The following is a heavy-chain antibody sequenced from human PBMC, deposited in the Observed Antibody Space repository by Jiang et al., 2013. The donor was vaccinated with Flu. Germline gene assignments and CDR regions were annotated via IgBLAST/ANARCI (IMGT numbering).Heavy chain of an antibody. CDR2: LLYGST. V-gene: IGHV4-39*01. J-gene: IGHJ5*02. D-gene: IGHD3-3*01. CDR3: ARPYYDFWSGYFTGWFDP. CDR1: GGSISSSSYV. Sequence: TLSLTCTVSGGSISSSSYVLGLDPPAPREGAGVDWEYLLYGSTYYNPSLKSRVTISVDTSKNQFSLKLSSVTAADTAVYYCARPYYDFWSGYFTGWFDPWGQGTLVTVSS.